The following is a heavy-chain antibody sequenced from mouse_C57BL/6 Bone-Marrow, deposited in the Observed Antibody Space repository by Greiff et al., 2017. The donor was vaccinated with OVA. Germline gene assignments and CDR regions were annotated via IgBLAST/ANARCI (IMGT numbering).Heavy chain of an antibody. V-gene: IGHV1-76*01. D-gene: IGHD1-1*01. CDR2: IYPGSGNT. CDR3: ARDSSSYWYFDV. Sequence: QVQLQQSGAELVRPGASVKLSCKASGYTFTDYYINWVKQRPGQGLEWIARIYPGSGNTYYNEKFKGKATLTAEKSSSTAYMQLSSLTSEDSAVYFCARDSSSYWYFDVWGTGTTVTVSS. CDR1: GYTFTDYY. J-gene: IGHJ1*03.